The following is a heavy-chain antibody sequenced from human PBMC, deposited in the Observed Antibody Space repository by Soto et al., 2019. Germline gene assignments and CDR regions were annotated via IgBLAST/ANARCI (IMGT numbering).Heavy chain of an antibody. J-gene: IGHJ4*02. CDR2: IAYSGTT. V-gene: IGHV4-59*01. D-gene: IGHD2-8*01. Sequence: HVQLQESGPGLVKPSETLSLTCTISGGSIRSYYWSWIRQPPGKGPVWIGYIAYSGTTNYNPSLKSRVTISVDTSKNQFALKLRSVTAADAAVYFCVGEMYGGFRFDYWGQGTLVTVSS. CDR3: VGEMYGGFRFDY. CDR1: GGSIRSYY.